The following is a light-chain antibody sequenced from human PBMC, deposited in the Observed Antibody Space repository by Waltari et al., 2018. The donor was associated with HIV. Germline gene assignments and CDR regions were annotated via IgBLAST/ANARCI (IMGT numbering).Light chain of an antibody. V-gene: IGLV1-47*01. J-gene: IGLJ2*01. CDR3: AVWDDSLTGHVV. CDR2: RNN. CDR1: RSNIGSNF. Sequence: QSVLTQPPSASGTPGQRVTISCSGSRSNIGSNFVYWYQQLPGMAPKLLIYRNNQRPSGVPDRFPGSKSGTSASLAISGLRSEDGADYYCAVWDDSLTGHVVFGGGTKLTVL.